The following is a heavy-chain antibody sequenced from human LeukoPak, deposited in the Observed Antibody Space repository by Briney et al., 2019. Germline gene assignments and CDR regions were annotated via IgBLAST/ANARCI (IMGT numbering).Heavy chain of an antibody. Sequence: ASVKVSCKASGYTFTSYAMNWVRQAPGQGLEWMGLINTNTGNPTYAQGFTGRFVFSLDTSFSKAYLQISSLTAEDTAVYYCARATTRMIVVVKTALGYWGQGTLVTVSS. J-gene: IGHJ4*02. V-gene: IGHV7-4-1*02. CDR1: GYTFTSYA. D-gene: IGHD3-22*01. CDR2: INTNTGNP. CDR3: ARATTRMIVVVKTALGY.